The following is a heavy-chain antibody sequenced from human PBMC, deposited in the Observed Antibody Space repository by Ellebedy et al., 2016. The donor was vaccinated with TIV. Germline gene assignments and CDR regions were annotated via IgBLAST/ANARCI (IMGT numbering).Heavy chain of an antibody. CDR3: ARIICSSWYRYFDL. D-gene: IGHD6-13*01. Sequence: SGPTLVKPTQTLTLTCTFSGFSLSTSGMCVSWIRQPPGKALEWLARLDWDDDKYYSTSLKTRLTISKDTSKNQVVLTMTNMDPVDTATYYCARIICSSWYRYFDLWGRGTLVTVSS. V-gene: IGHV2-70*11. CDR1: GFSLSTSGMC. J-gene: IGHJ2*01. CDR2: LDWDDDK.